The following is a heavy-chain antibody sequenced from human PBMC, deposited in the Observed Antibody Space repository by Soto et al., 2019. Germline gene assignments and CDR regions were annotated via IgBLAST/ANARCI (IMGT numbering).Heavy chain of an antibody. CDR1: GYTFTSYY. V-gene: IGHV1-46*01. CDR2: INPSGGST. D-gene: IGHD3-22*01. J-gene: IGHJ6*02. Sequence: QVQLVQSGAEVKKPGASVKVSCKASGYTFTSYYMHWVRQAPGQGLEWMGIINPSGGSTSYAQKFQGRVTMTRDTSTSTVYMELSSLRSEDTAMYYCARAKNYYDSSGYYFKPNYYGMDVWGQGTTVTVSS. CDR3: ARAKNYYDSSGYYFKPNYYGMDV.